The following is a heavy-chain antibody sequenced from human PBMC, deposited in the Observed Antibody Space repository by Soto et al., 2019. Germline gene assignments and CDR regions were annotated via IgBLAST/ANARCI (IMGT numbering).Heavy chain of an antibody. CDR1: GFIFRSD. V-gene: IGHV3-23*01. J-gene: IGHJ4*02. CDR2: MYPRGGNT. D-gene: IGHD3-16*01. Sequence: EVQLLESGGNLVQPGWSLRLSCAASGFIFRSDNVRCLRGAREGAVVWVASMYPRGGNTFYADSVRGRFVISRDNSINTVYLQMNSLRADDTAVYYCAKDRLSDSGWDIDYWGQGTLVTVSS. CDR3: AKDRLSDSGWDIDY.